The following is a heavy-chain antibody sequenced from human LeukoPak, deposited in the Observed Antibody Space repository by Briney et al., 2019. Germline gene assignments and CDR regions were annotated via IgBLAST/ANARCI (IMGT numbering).Heavy chain of an antibody. J-gene: IGHJ3*02. V-gene: IGHV3-33*01. CDR1: GFTFSSYG. CDR3: ARDGWITIIIDAFDI. CDR2: IWYDGSNK. D-gene: IGHD3-22*01. Sequence: GGSLRLSCAASGFTFSSYGMHWVRQAPGKGLEWVAVIWYDGSNKYYAGSVKGRFTISRDNSKNTLYLQMNSLRAEDTAVYYCARDGWITIIIDAFDIWGQGTVVTVSS.